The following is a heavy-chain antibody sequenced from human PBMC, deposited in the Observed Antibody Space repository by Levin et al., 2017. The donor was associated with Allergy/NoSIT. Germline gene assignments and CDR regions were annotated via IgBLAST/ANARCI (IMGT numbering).Heavy chain of an antibody. Sequence: GSLRLSCTVSGNIVSTYYWTWIRQPAGKGLEWIGHVHSGGRTDYNPSFKSRVTMSLDASKTQFSLKLSSVTAADTAVYYCARGPLFGTTATEYWGQGILVIVSS. CDR2: VHSGGRT. CDR3: ARGPLFGTTATEY. D-gene: IGHD1-1*01. J-gene: IGHJ4*02. CDR1: GNIVSTYY. V-gene: IGHV4-4*07.